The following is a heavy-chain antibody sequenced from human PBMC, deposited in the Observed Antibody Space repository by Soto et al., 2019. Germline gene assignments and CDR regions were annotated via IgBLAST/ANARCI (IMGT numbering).Heavy chain of an antibody. D-gene: IGHD3-16*02. J-gene: IGHJ4*02. CDR3: AREGWTFGGVIPPFFDY. CDR2: IKQDGSEK. Sequence: ETLSLTCTVSGGSINNYYWSWIRQPPGKGLEWVANIKQDGSEKYYVDSVKGRFTISRDNAKNSLYLQMNSLRAEDTAVYYCAREGWTFGGVIPPFFDYWGRGTLVTVSS. CDR1: GGSINNYY. V-gene: IGHV3-7*01.